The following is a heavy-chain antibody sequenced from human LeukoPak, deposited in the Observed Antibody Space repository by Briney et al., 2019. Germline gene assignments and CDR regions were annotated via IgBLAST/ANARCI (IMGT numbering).Heavy chain of an antibody. D-gene: IGHD3-3*01. CDR1: GLIFSNYG. CDR3: AKGGYYDVWSAYDQ. Sequence: GGSLRLSCAASGLIFSNYGMHWVRQAPGKGLQWVAFISYDGNTEYVGDSVQGRFTVSRDNSENTLYFQMNSLRADDSAVYFCAKGGYYDVWSAYDQWGQGTLVTVSS. CDR2: ISYDGNTE. V-gene: IGHV3-30*18. J-gene: IGHJ4*02.